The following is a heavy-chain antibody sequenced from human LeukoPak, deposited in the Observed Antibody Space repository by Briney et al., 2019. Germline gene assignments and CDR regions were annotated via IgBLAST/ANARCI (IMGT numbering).Heavy chain of an antibody. CDR3: ARVGFFGVAIGGGWFDP. CDR1: GYTFTSYG. CDR2: ISAYNGNT. D-gene: IGHD3-3*01. Sequence: ASVKVSCKASGYTFTSYGISWVRQAPGQGLEWMGWISAYNGNTNYAQKLQGRVTMTTDTSTSTAYMELRSLRSDDTAVYYCARVGFFGVAIGGGWFDPWGQGTLVTVSS. J-gene: IGHJ5*02. V-gene: IGHV1-18*01.